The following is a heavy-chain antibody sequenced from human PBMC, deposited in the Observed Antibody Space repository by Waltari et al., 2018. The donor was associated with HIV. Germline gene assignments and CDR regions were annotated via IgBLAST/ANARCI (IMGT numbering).Heavy chain of an antibody. V-gene: IGHV4-38-2*01. J-gene: IGHJ3*02. CDR2: IYHSGST. CDR3: ARVSYDSMDNAFDI. Sequence: QVQLQESGPGLVKPSETLSLTCAVSGYSISSGYYWGWIRQPPGKGLEWIGSIYHSGSTYYNPSLKSRVTISVDTSKNQFSLKLSSVTAADTAVYYCARVSYDSMDNAFDIWGQGTMVTVSS. D-gene: IGHD3-22*01. CDR1: GYSISSGYY.